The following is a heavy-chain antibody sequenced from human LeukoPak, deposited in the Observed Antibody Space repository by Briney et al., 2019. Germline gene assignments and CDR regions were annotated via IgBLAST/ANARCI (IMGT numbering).Heavy chain of an antibody. CDR2: IDRSGST. CDR3: ARQSGEYSSKYGMDV. CDR1: GGSFSGYS. V-gene: IGHV4-34*01. D-gene: IGHD6-13*01. Sequence: PSETLSLTCAVYGGSFSGYSWTWIRQPPGKGLEWIGEIDRSGSTNYNPALKSRLTISVDTSKNQLSLKVTSVTAADTAVYYCARQSGEYSSKYGMDVWGQGTTVTVSS. J-gene: IGHJ6*02.